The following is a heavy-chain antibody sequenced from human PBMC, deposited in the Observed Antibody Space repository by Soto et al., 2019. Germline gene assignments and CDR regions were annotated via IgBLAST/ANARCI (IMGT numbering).Heavy chain of an antibody. V-gene: IGHV3-30*03. Sequence: GGSQKHSYAASGFTFSSYWMHWVPQAPGKGLEWAAVISYDGSNKYYADSVKGRFTISRDNSKNTLYLQMNSLRAEDTAVYYCARDPSYYGSGSYYYFDHWGQGTPVTVSS. CDR3: ARDPSYYGSGSYYYFDH. CDR2: ISYDGSNK. J-gene: IGHJ4*02. D-gene: IGHD3-10*01. CDR1: GFTFSSYW.